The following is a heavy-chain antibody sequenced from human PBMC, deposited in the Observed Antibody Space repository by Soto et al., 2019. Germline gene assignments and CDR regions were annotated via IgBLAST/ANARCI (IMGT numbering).Heavy chain of an antibody. CDR3: ARDRESSGIKGDYYYYMDV. V-gene: IGHV3-33*01. CDR2: IWYDGSNK. D-gene: IGHD6-19*01. CDR1: GFTFSSYG. J-gene: IGHJ6*03. Sequence: GGSLRLSCAASGFTFSSYGMHWVRQAPGKGLEWVAVIWYDGSNKYYADSVKGRFTISRDNSKNTLYLQMNSLRAEDTAVYYCARDRESSGIKGDYYYYMDVWGKGTTVTVSS.